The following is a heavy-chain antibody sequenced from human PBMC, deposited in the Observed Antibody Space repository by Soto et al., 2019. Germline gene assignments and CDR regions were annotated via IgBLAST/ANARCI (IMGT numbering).Heavy chain of an antibody. CDR2: TYYRSKWYN. D-gene: IGHD2-8*01. Sequence: SQTLSLTCAISGDSVSSNSAAWNWIRQSPSRGLEWLGRTYYRSKWYNDYAVSVKSRITINPDTSKNQFSLQLNSVTPEDTAVYYCARDGYCTNGVCKWFDPWGQGTLVTAPQ. J-gene: IGHJ5*02. V-gene: IGHV6-1*01. CDR1: GDSVSSNSAA. CDR3: ARDGYCTNGVCKWFDP.